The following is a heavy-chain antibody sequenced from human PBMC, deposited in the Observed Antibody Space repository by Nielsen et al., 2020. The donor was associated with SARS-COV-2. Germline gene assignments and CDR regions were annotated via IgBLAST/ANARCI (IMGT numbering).Heavy chain of an antibody. CDR1: GGSVSSGSYY. J-gene: IGHJ4*02. V-gene: IGHV4-61*01. CDR3: ARDPYGDQTRGFDY. CDR2: IYYSGST. D-gene: IGHD4-17*01. Sequence: SETLSLTCTVSGGSVSSGSYYWSWIRQPPGKGLEWIGYIYYSGSTNYNPSLKSRVTISVDTSKNQFSLKLSSVTAADTAVYYCARDPYGDQTRGFDYWGQGTLVTVSS.